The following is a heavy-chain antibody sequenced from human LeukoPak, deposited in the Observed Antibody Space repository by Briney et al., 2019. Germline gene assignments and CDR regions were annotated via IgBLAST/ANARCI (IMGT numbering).Heavy chain of an antibody. J-gene: IGHJ6*02. CDR2: INPSGGST. Sequence: ASVKVSCKASGGTFSSYAISWVRQAPGQGLEWMGIINPSGGSTSYAQKFQGRVTMTRDTSTSTVYMELSSLRSEDTAVYYCARDMGGSSSGWPTHYYYYGMDVWGQGTTVTVSS. CDR1: GGTFSSYA. D-gene: IGHD6-19*01. CDR3: ARDMGGSSSGWPTHYYYYGMDV. V-gene: IGHV1-46*01.